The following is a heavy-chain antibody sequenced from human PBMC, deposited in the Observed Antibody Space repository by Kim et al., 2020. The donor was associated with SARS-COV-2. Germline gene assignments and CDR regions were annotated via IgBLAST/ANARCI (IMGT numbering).Heavy chain of an antibody. D-gene: IGHD3-16*02. CDR1: GGSFSGYY. CDR3: WRERVHYVWGRYGFHE. J-gene: IGHJ1*01. Sequence: SETLSLTCAVSGGSFSGYYWSWIRQPPGKGLEWIGEINHSGSTNYNPSLKSRVTISVDTSKNQFSLKLSSVTVADTAVYYCWRERVHYVWGRYGFHEWG. CDR2: INHSGST. V-gene: IGHV4-34*01.